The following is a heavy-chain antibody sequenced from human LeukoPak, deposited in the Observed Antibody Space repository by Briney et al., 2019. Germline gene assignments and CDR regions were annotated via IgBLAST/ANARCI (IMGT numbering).Heavy chain of an antibody. CDR3: ARALRDDYLEY. V-gene: IGHV3-48*03. J-gene: IGHJ4*02. Sequence: GGSLRLSCAASGFTFSSYEMNWVRQAPGKGLEWVSYISSSGSTIYYADSVKGRFTISRDNAKNSLYLQMNSLRAEDTAVYYCARALRDDYLEYWGQGTLVTVSS. CDR1: GFTFSSYE. CDR2: ISSSGSTI. D-gene: IGHD3-16*01.